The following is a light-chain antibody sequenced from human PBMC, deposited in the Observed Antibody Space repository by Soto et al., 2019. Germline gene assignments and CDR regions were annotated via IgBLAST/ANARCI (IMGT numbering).Light chain of an antibody. Sequence: DIQMTQSPSSLSASLGDKVTITCRSSQSISSSLNWYQQKSGKAPNLLIYGVSRLQGGVPSRFSGSGSGTDFTLSISSLQPEDFATYYCQQSYTAPSITFGQGTRLEIK. V-gene: IGKV1-39*01. J-gene: IGKJ5*01. CDR2: GVS. CDR3: QQSYTAPSIT. CDR1: QSISSS.